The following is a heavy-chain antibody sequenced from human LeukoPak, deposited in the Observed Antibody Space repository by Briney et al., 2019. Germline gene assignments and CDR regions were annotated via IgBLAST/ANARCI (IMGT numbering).Heavy chain of an antibody. CDR2: IYYSGST. V-gene: IGHV4-59*11. CDR3: ARDIRLNWFDP. Sequence: PSETLSLTCTVSGGSISSHYWSWLRQPPGKGLEWIGYIYYSGSTNYNPSLKSRVTISVDTSKNQFSLKLSSVTAADTAVYYCARDIRLNWFDPWGQGTLVTVSS. CDR1: GGSISSHY. J-gene: IGHJ5*02. D-gene: IGHD2-21*02.